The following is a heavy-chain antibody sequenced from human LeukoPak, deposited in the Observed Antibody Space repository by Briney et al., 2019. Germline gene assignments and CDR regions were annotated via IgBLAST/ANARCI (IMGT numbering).Heavy chain of an antibody. Sequence: SETLSLTCTVSGGSISSSSYYWGWIRQPPGKGLEWIGSIYYSGSTYYNPSLKSRVTISVDTSKNQFSLKLSSVTAADTAVYYCARENPSGSYYTDINWGQGTLVTVSS. CDR3: ARENPSGSYYTDIN. V-gene: IGHV4-39*02. D-gene: IGHD3-10*01. CDR2: IYYSGST. CDR1: GGSISSSSYY. J-gene: IGHJ4*02.